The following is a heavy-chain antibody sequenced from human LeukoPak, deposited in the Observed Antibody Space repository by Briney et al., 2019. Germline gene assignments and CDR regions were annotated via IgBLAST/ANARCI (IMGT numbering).Heavy chain of an antibody. CDR2: IYYSGST. CDR3: ARVAVTTVNYFDY. D-gene: IGHD4-17*01. J-gene: IGHJ4*02. Sequence: SETLSLTCTVSGGSISSSSYYWGWIRQPPGKGLEWIGSIYYSGSTYYNPSLKSRVTISVDTSKNQFSLKLSSVTAADTAVYYCARVAVTTVNYFDYWGQGTLVTVSS. CDR1: GGSISSSSYY. V-gene: IGHV4-39*07.